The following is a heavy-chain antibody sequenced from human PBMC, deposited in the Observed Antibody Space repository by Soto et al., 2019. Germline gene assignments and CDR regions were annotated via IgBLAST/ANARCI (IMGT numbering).Heavy chain of an antibody. Sequence: QSQTLSLTCAISGDSVSSNSAAWNWIRQSPSRGLEWLGRTYYRSKWYNDYAVSVKSRITINPDTSKNQFSLQLNSVTPEDTAVYYCAREYYSSGWSSPDYFDYWGQGTLVTVSS. CDR3: AREYYSSGWSSPDYFDY. V-gene: IGHV6-1*01. J-gene: IGHJ4*02. D-gene: IGHD6-19*01. CDR1: GDSVSSNSAA. CDR2: TYYRSKWYN.